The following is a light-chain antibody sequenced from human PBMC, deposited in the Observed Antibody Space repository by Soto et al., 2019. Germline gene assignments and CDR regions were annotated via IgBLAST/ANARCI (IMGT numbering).Light chain of an antibody. J-gene: IGKJ2*01. CDR1: QSVSH. V-gene: IGKV3-20*01. CDR2: AAS. CDR3: QQYGGSPLYT. Sequence: EIVLTQSPGTLSLSPGETATLSCRASQSVSHLAWYQQKPGQAPRLLVYAASSRATGIPDRFSGSGSGTDFTLTISRLEPEDFAVYYWQQYGGSPLYTVGQGTRLEIK.